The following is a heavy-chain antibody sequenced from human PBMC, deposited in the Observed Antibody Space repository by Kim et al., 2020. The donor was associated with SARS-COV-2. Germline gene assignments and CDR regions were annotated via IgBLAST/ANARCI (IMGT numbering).Heavy chain of an antibody. D-gene: IGHD3-10*01. CDR2: ISGSGGST. J-gene: IGHJ6*02. CDR3: AKRSSITMVRGPVCGMDV. Sequence: GGSLRLSCAASGFTFSSYAMSWVRQAPGKGLEWVSAISGSGGSTYYADSVKGRFTISRDNSKNTLYLQMNSLRAEDTAVYYCAKRSSITMVRGPVCGMDVWGQGTTVTVSS. V-gene: IGHV3-23*01. CDR1: GFTFSSYA.